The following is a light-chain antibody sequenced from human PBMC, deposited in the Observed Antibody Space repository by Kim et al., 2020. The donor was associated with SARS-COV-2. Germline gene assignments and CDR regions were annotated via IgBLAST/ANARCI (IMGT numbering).Light chain of an antibody. CDR2: DNN. CDR1: SSNIGNNY. CDR3: GTWDNSLIVAFYV. J-gene: IGLJ1*01. Sequence: QSVLTQPPSVSAAPGQKVTISCSGSSSNIGNNYVSWYQQLPGTAPKLLIYDNNKRPSGIPDRFSGSKSGTSATLGITGLQTGDEADYYCGTWDNSLIVAFYVFGPGTKVTVL. V-gene: IGLV1-51*01.